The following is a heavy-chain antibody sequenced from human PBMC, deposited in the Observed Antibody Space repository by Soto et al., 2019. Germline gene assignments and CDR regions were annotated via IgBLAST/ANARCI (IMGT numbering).Heavy chain of an antibody. CDR1: GFNFRAYA. CDR3: TKRPMCARDCWYFDD. V-gene: IGHV3-23*05. J-gene: IGHJ4*02. CDR2: IDDENIA. Sequence: ELRLLESGGGSEQPGGSLRLSCEASGFNFRAYAMYWVRQAPGKGLEWVSAIDDENIAYYADSVKGRFIITRDNSRNTLYLQMDGLRVEDTAIYFCTKRPMCARDCWYFDDWGQGTLVTVSS. D-gene: IGHD1-20*01.